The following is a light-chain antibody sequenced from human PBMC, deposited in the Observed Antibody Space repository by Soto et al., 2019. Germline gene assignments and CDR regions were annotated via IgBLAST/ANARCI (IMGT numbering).Light chain of an antibody. Sequence: SYVLTQPTSVSVAPGKTASITCGGHKIGTYSVHWYQQKPGQAPVLVIYYDTDRPSGIPERFSGSNSGNTATLTISGVEAGDEADYYCQLWDSSTDHHVVFGGGTKLTVL. J-gene: IGLJ2*01. CDR1: KIGTYS. V-gene: IGLV3-21*04. CDR3: QLWDSSTDHHVV. CDR2: YDT.